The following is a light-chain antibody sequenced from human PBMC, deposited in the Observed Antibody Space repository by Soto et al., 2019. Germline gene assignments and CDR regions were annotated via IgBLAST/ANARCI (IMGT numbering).Light chain of an antibody. CDR2: DVI. CDR3: SSYTTSSTLV. J-gene: IGLJ2*01. CDR1: SSDVGGYNS. Sequence: QSVLTHPASVSWSPGQSITISCTGTSSDVGGYNSVSWYQQHPGKAPKLMIYDVINRPSGVSNRFSGSQSGNTASLTISGLQAEDEADHYCSSYTTSSTLVLGGGTQLTAL. V-gene: IGLV2-14*01.